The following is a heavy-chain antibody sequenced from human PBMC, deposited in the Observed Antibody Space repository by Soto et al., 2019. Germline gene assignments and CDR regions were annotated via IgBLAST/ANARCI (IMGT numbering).Heavy chain of an antibody. CDR3: AGGGSLYWYFDL. Sequence: QVQLVQSGAEVKKPGASVKVSCKASGYTFNSYAIHWVRQAPGQRLEWMGWINAGNGNTKYSQKFQGRVTITRDTSASTAYMELSSLGAEDTAVYYCAGGGSLYWYFDLWGRGTLVTVSS. CDR1: GYTFNSYA. V-gene: IGHV1-3*01. D-gene: IGHD1-26*01. CDR2: INAGNGNT. J-gene: IGHJ2*01.